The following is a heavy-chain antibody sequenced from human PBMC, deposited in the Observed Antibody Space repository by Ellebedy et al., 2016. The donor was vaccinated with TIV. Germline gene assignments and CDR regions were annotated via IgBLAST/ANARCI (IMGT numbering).Heavy chain of an antibody. Sequence: GESLKISXAASGFTFSSYAMSWVRQAPGKGLEWVSAISGSGGSTYYADSVKGRFTISRDNSKNTLYLQMNSLRAEDTAVYYCAKGRLGYCSGGSCYGDYYYGMDVWGQGATVTVSS. CDR1: GFTFSSYA. D-gene: IGHD2-15*01. CDR3: AKGRLGYCSGGSCYGDYYYGMDV. J-gene: IGHJ6*02. V-gene: IGHV3-23*01. CDR2: ISGSGGST.